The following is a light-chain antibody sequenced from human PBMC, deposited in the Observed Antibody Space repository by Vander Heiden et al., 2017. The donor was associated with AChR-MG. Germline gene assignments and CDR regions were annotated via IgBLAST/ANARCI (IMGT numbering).Light chain of an antibody. CDR3: LQEGGSPRT. V-gene: IGKV3-20*01. CDR1: QGVRSGS. CDR2: GAS. Sequence: EIVLTQSPGTLPLSPGERATLPCRASQGVRSGSLAWYQQKPGQAPRLLIYGASIRSTRIPGRFTGTGSGTDFTLTISRLERQDIAVYYSLQEGGSPRTFGQGTKMEI. J-gene: IGKJ1*01.